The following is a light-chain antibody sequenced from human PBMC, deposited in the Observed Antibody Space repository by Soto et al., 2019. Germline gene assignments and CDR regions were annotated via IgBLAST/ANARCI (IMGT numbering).Light chain of an antibody. CDR2: GAS. J-gene: IGKJ1*01. Sequence: EIVLTQSPGTLSLSPGERATLSCRASQSVSNNYLAWYQQKPGQAPRLLIYGASTRATGIPARISGSGSGTEFTLTISSLQSEDFAVYYCQQYNKWRTFGQGTKV. CDR1: QSVSNN. V-gene: IGKV3-15*01. CDR3: QQYNKWRT.